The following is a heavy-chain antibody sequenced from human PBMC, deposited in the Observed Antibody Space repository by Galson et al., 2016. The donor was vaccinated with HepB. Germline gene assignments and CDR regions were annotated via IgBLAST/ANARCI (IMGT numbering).Heavy chain of an antibody. CDR2: IKQGGSEK. CDR3: ARGEKGYSEGAS. D-gene: IGHD3-22*01. Sequence: SLRLSCAASGFTFSMYWMGWVRQAPGKGLEWVANIKQGGSEKYYVESVRGRFTISRDNAKNSLFLQMNSLRVEDTGFYYCARGEKGYSEGASWGQGTLVTVSS. J-gene: IGHJ5*02. V-gene: IGHV3-7*01. CDR1: GFTFSMYW.